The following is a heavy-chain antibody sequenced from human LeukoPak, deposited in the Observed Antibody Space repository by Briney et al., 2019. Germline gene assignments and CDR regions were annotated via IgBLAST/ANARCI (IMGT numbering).Heavy chain of an antibody. CDR1: GFTLSSYW. CDR2: INSDGSST. J-gene: IGHJ5*02. D-gene: IGHD3-3*01. Sequence: PGGSLRLSCAASGFTLSSYWMHWVRQAPGKGLVWVSRINSDGSSTSYADSVKGRFTISRDNAKNTLYLQMNSLRAEDTAVYYCAREQTYYDFWSGYYTVGWFDPWGQGTLVTVSS. V-gene: IGHV3-74*01. CDR3: AREQTYYDFWSGYYTVGWFDP.